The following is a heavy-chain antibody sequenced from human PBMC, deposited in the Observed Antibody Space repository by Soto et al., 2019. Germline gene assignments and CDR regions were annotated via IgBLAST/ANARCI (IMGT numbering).Heavy chain of an antibody. J-gene: IGHJ4*02. CDR2: INPSGGST. CDR3: ARDPLYYDSSGSQTDY. Sequence: ASVKVSCKASGYTFTSYYMHWVRQAPGQGLEWMGIINPSGGSTSYAQKFQGRVTMTRDTSTSTVYMELSSLRSEDTAVYYCARDPLYYDSSGSQTDYWGQGTLVTVSS. D-gene: IGHD3-22*01. V-gene: IGHV1-46*01. CDR1: GYTFTSYY.